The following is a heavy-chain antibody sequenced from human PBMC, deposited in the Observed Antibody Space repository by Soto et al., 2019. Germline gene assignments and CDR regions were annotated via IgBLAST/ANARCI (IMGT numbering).Heavy chain of an antibody. CDR2: IGYDGSNK. D-gene: IGHD6-13*01. CDR3: ARDPYSTSWLDFDY. V-gene: IGHV3-33*01. Sequence: QVQLVESGGGVVQPGRSLRLSCAASGFTFSSYGMHWVRQAPGKGLAWVAVIGYDGSNKYYADSVKGRFTISRDNSKNTLYLQMNSLRAEDTAVYYCARDPYSTSWLDFDYWGQGTLVTVSS. CDR1: GFTFSSYG. J-gene: IGHJ4*02.